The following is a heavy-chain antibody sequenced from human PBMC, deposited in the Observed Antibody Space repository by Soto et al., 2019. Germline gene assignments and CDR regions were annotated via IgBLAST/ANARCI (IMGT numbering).Heavy chain of an antibody. J-gene: IGHJ4*02. CDR1: GGSFSGYY. CDR2: INHSGST. CDR3: ARDTIHTNPYFDY. D-gene: IGHD2-8*01. V-gene: IGHV4-34*01. Sequence: SETLSLTCAVYGGSFSGYYWSWIRQPPGKGLEWIGEINHSGSTNYNPSLKSRVTISVDTSKNQFSLKLSSVTAADTAVYYCARDTIHTNPYFDYWGQGTLVTVSS.